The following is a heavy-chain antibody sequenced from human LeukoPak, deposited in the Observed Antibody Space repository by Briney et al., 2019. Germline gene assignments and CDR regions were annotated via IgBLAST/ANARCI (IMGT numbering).Heavy chain of an antibody. D-gene: IGHD3-9*01. CDR2: ISSSGSTI. V-gene: IGHV3-11*01. CDR1: GFTFSDYY. CDR3: ARDGGRRRYFDWLRFDY. J-gene: IGHJ4*02. Sequence: GGSLRLSCAASGFTFSDYYMSWIRQAPGKGLEGVSYISSSGSTIYYADSVKGRFTISRDNAKNSLYLQMNSLRADDTAVYYCARDGGRRRYFDWLRFDYWGPGTLVTVSS.